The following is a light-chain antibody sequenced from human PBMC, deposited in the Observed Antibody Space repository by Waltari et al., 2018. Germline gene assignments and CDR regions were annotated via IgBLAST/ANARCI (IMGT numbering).Light chain of an antibody. J-gene: IGKJ1*01. V-gene: IGKV1D-12*01. CDR2: GAS. CDR1: QDINPC. Sequence: DLHMTQSPSSVSASVGSRVTITCRASQDINPCVAWYQQKPGKAPKLLIYGASSLQGGVPSRFSGSGSGTDFTLTISSLQPEDFATYYCQQANSFPLAFGQGTKVEIK. CDR3: QQANSFPLA.